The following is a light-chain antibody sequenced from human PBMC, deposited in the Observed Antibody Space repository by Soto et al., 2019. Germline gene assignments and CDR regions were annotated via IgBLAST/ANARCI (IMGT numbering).Light chain of an antibody. Sequence: QSALTQPASVSGSPGQSITISCTGTSSDVGSYKFVSWYQQHPGKAPKLMIYDGSKRPSGVSNRFSGSKSGNTASLTIAGLHAEDEAYYYCCSSAGSSTLVFGGGTKLTVL. CDR2: DGS. CDR1: SSDVGSYKF. CDR3: CSSAGSSTLV. J-gene: IGLJ2*01. V-gene: IGLV2-23*01.